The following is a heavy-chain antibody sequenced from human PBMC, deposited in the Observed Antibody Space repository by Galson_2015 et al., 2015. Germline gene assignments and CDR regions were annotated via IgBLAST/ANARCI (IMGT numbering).Heavy chain of an antibody. CDR3: ARPPGRWAPSADY. J-gene: IGHJ4*02. CDR2: ISYDGSNK. V-gene: IGHV3-30-3*01. CDR1: GFTFSSYA. Sequence: SLRLSCAASGFTFSSYAMHWVRQAPGKGLEWVAVISYDGSNKYYADSVKDRFTIPRDNSENTLYLQMNSLRAEDTAVYYCARPPGRWAPSADYWGQGTLVTVSS. D-gene: IGHD3-16*01.